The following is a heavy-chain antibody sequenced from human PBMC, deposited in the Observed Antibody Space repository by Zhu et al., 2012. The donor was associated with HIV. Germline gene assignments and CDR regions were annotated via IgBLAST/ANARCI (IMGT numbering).Heavy chain of an antibody. V-gene: IGHV4-39*07. CDR2: IYYTAYT. Sequence: QVQLQESGPRLVQPSQALSLTCTVSRGSISDSTYYWGWIRQPPGKELEWIGSIYYTAYTYQNPSLRSRLTMSVDTSQNHFSLKLTSVTAEDTAFYYCARLAGWSGWAGSYFDHWGQGIMVTVSS. CDR3: ARLAGWSGWAGSYFDH. J-gene: IGHJ4*02. CDR1: RGSISDSTYY. D-gene: IGHD3-3*01.